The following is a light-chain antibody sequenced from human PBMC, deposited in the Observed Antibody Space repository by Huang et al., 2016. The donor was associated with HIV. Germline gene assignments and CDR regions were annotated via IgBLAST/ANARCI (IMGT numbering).Light chain of an antibody. CDR2: GAS. CDR3: QQYNNWRT. Sequence: EIVMTQSPATLSVSPGERATLSCRASQTISSDLAWYQQKTGQAPRRLIYGASTRATGIPARFSGSGSGTDFTLTINNVQSEDFALYYCQQYNNWRTFGQGTKV. CDR1: QTISSD. J-gene: IGKJ1*01. V-gene: IGKV3-15*01.